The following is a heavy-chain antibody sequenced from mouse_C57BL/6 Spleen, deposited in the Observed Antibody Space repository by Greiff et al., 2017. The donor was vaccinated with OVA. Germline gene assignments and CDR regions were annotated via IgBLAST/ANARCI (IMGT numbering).Heavy chain of an antibody. Sequence: QVQLQQSDAELVKPGASVKISCKVSGYTFPDHTIHWMKQRPDQGLEWIGYIYPRDGSTKYNETSKGKATLTADKSSSTALILLNSLPTENTTVYFCARSKGENVDNWSQGTTLKVAA. CDR3: ARSKGENVDN. CDR1: GYTFPDHT. CDR2: IYPRDGST. V-gene: IGHV1-78*01. J-gene: IGHJ2*01.